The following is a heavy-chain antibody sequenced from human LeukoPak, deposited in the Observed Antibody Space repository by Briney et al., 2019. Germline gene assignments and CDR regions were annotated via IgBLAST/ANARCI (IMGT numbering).Heavy chain of an antibody. Sequence: PGGSLRLSCAASGXTFSSYWMHWVRQAPGKGLEWVVVLSYDGSNKYYAVSVKGRFTISRDNPTNTLYLQMNSLRAEDTAVYYCVKDRYCSSTSCYAPFDYWGQGTLVTVSS. J-gene: IGHJ4*02. CDR2: LSYDGSNK. D-gene: IGHD2-2*01. V-gene: IGHV3-30*18. CDR1: GXTFSSYW. CDR3: VKDRYCSSTSCYAPFDY.